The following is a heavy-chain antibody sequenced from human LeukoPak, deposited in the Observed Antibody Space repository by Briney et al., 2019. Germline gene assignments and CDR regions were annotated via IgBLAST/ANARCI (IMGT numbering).Heavy chain of an antibody. V-gene: IGHV3-30-3*01. CDR2: ISYDGSNK. J-gene: IGHJ4*02. CDR3: ARNMEFDY. CDR1: GFTFSSYA. D-gene: IGHD2/OR15-2a*01. Sequence: GGSLRLSCAASGFTFSSYAMHWVRQAPGKGLEWVAVISYDGSNKYYADSVKGRFTISRDNSKNTLYLQMNSLRAEDTAVYYCARNMEFDYWGQGTLVTVSS.